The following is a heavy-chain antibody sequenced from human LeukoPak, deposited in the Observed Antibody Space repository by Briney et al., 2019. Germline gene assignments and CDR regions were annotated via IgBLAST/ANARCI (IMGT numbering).Heavy chain of an antibody. Sequence: GASVKVSCKASGGTFSSYAISWVRQAPGQGLEWMGGIIPIFGTANYAQKFQGRVTMTTDTSTSTAYMELRSLRSDDTAVYYCAREKSFRVWELRSIDAFDIWGQGTMVTVSS. CDR1: GGTFSSYA. CDR2: IIPIFGTA. D-gene: IGHD1-26*01. V-gene: IGHV1-69*05. CDR3: AREKSFRVWELRSIDAFDI. J-gene: IGHJ3*02.